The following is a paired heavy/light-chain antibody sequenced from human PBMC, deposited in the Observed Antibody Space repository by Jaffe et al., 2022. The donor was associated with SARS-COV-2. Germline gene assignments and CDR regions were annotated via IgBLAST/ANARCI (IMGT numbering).Light chain of an antibody. J-gene: IGLJ3*02. Sequence: QSALTQPASVSGSPGQSITISCTGTSSDIGASFSGYSDSDVSWYQQHPDKAPKLILYTVTSRPLGVSNRFSGSKSGNTASLTISGLQAEDEADYYCASFTTRSTHVFGGGTKLTVL. CDR3: ASFTTRSTHV. V-gene: IGLV2-14*01. CDR2: TVT. CDR1: SSDIGASFSGYSDSD.
Heavy chain of an antibody. D-gene: IGHD2-2*01. V-gene: IGHV3-74*01. CDR3: VAQFGRSEPAN. CDR2: ISPDGTRT. CDR1: GLTFSSYW. J-gene: IGHJ4*02. Sequence: EEHLVESGGGVVQPGDSLKLSCAASGLTFSSYWMHWVRQAPGKGLVWVARISPDGTRTNSADSVKGRFTVSRDNAKNTVYLQMTSLTVEDTAVYYCVAQFGRSEPANWGRGTRVTVSS.